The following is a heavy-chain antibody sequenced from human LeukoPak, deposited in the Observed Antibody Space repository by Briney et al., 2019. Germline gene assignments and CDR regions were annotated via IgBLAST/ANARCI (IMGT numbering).Heavy chain of an antibody. Sequence: GGSLRLSCAASGFTFSSYAMHWVRQALGKGLEYVSAISSNGGSTYYANSVKGRFTISRDNSKNTLYLQMGSLRAEDMAVYYCARDYYDSILDYWGQGTLVTVSS. CDR1: GFTFSSYA. CDR2: ISSNGGST. J-gene: IGHJ4*02. CDR3: ARDYYDSILDY. D-gene: IGHD3-22*01. V-gene: IGHV3-64*01.